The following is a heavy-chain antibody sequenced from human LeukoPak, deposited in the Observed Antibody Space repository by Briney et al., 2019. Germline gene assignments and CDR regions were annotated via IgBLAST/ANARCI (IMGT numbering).Heavy chain of an antibody. CDR3: ARDCLPPNGVCYDAFDI. Sequence: ASVKVSCKASGYTFTSYAMHWVRQAPGQRLEWMGWINAGNGNTKYSQKFQGRVTITRDTSASTAYMGLSSLRSEDTAVYYCARDCLPPNGVCYDAFDIWGQGTMVTVSS. V-gene: IGHV1-3*01. CDR1: GYTFTSYA. J-gene: IGHJ3*02. CDR2: INAGNGNT. D-gene: IGHD2-8*01.